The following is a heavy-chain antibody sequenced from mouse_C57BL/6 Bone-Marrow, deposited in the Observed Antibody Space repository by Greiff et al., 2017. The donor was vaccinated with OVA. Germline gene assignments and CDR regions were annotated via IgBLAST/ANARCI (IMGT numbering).Heavy chain of an antibody. Sequence: QVQLQQPGAELVKPGASVKMSCKASGYTFTSYWITWVKQRPGQGLEWIGDIYPGSGRTNFNEKFKSKATLTVDTSSITAYLQLSRLTSEDSAVYYCAKKGLLWLRRVFDYWGQGTTLTGST. CDR1: GYTFTSYW. CDR3: AKKGLLWLRRVFDY. D-gene: IGHD2-2*01. V-gene: IGHV1-55*01. J-gene: IGHJ2*01. CDR2: IYPGSGRT.